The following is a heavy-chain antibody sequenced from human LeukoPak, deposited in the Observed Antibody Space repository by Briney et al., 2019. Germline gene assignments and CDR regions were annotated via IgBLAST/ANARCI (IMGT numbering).Heavy chain of an antibody. Sequence: PSETLSLTCSVSGGFSGSSYYWGWVRQSPGERLEWIGSIYFSGTTSYNPSLESRVTISVDSSKTQFSLKLASVTAADSAVYYCAKSSWSAVFGVITFFDQWGQGSRVSVSS. CDR3: AKSSWSAVFGVITFFDQ. CDR2: IYFSGTT. J-gene: IGHJ4*02. CDR1: GGFSGSSYY. D-gene: IGHD3-3*01. V-gene: IGHV4-39*01.